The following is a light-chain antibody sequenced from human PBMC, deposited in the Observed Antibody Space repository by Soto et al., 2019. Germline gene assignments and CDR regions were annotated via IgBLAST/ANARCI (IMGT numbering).Light chain of an antibody. CDR2: EVT. CDR3: SSYAGSDVFV. Sequence: QSVLTQPASASWSPGQSVSISCTGTSGDVGRYNYVAWYQQHPGKAPKLMIYEVTKRHSGVPARFSGSKFGNTASLTVSGLQADDEADYYCSSYAGSDVFVFGTGTKVTVL. CDR1: SGDVGRYNY. V-gene: IGLV2-8*01. J-gene: IGLJ1*01.